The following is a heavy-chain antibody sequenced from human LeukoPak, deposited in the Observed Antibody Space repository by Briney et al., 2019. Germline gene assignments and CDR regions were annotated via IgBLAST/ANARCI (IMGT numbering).Heavy chain of an antibody. J-gene: IGHJ6*03. V-gene: IGHV4-31*03. CDR2: IYYSGST. CDR1: GGSISSGGYY. D-gene: IGHD6-6*01. CDR3: ARESIAARRDYYYYYMDV. Sequence: SETLSLTCTVSGGSISSGGYYWSWIRQHPGKGLEWIGYIYYSGSTYYNPSLKSRVTISVDTSKNQFSLKLSSVTAADTAVYYCARESIAARRDYYYYYMDVWGKGTTVAVSS.